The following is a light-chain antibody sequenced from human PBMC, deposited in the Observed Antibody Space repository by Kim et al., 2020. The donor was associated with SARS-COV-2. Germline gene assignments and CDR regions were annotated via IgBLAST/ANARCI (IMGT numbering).Light chain of an antibody. Sequence: SVSPGQAASISCSGDNLGYKYACCYQQKPGQSPVLVMYQDNKRPSGIPERFSGSTSGNTATLTISGTQAMDEADYYCQAWDSSTGVFGGGTQLTVL. CDR3: QAWDSSTGV. CDR2: QDN. CDR1: NLGYKY. V-gene: IGLV3-1*01. J-gene: IGLJ2*01.